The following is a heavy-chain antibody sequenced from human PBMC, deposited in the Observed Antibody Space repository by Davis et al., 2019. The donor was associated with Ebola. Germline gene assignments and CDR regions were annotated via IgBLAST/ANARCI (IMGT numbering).Heavy chain of an antibody. V-gene: IGHV4-30-4*01. D-gene: IGHD3-10*01. CDR3: ARGVRGFINHNWFDP. J-gene: IGHJ5*02. CDR1: GGSISSGDYY. CDR2: IYYSGST. Sequence: MPSETLSLTCTVSGGSISSGDYYWSWIRQPPGKGLEWIGYIYYSGSTYYNPSLKSRVTISVDTSKNQFSLKLSSVTAADTAVYYFARGVRGFINHNWFDPWGQGTLVTVSS.